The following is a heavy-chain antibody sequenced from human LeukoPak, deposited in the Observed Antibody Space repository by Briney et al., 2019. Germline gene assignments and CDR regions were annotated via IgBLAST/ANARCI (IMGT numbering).Heavy chain of an antibody. J-gene: IGHJ4*02. V-gene: IGHV3-21*04. CDR2: ISSTSSDI. D-gene: IGHD1-26*01. CDR1: GFDFESYT. CDR3: AKGVFSAWDKYLDS. Sequence: PGGSLRLSCAASGFDFESYTMTWVRQAPGKGLEGVSLISSTSSDINYADSVRDRFTISRDNAKNSLFLQMDSLRVEDTAIYYCAKGVFSAWDKYLDSWGQGTLVTVSS.